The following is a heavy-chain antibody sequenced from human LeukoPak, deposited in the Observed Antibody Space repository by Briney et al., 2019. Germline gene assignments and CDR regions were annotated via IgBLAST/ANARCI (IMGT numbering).Heavy chain of an antibody. CDR1: GGSISSYY. J-gene: IGHJ5*02. Sequence: SETLSLTCTVSGGSISSYYWSWIRQPPGKGLEWIGYIYYSGSTNYNPSLKSRVTISVDTSKNQFSLKLSSVTAADTAVYYCARRVSSSWYARFDPWGQGTLVTVSS. CDR3: ARRVSSSWYARFDP. CDR2: IYYSGST. V-gene: IGHV4-59*08. D-gene: IGHD6-13*01.